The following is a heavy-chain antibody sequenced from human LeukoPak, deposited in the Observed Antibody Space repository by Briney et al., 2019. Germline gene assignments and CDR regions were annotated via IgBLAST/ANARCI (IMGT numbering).Heavy chain of an antibody. J-gene: IGHJ6*02. Sequence: PGGSLRLSCAASGFTFSSYAMHWVRQAPGKGLEWVAVISYDGSNKYYADSVKGRFTISRDNSKNTLYLQMNSLRAEDTAVYYCATSWGPDTSAFRWGRDGMDVWGQGTTVIVSS. CDR2: ISYDGSNK. D-gene: IGHD3-16*01. V-gene: IGHV3-30-3*01. CDR3: ATSWGPDTSAFRWGRDGMDV. CDR1: GFTFSSYA.